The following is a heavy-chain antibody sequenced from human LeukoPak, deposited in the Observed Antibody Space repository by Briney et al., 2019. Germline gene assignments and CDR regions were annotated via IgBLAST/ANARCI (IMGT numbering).Heavy chain of an antibody. CDR3: ARVPIKFSWTGHPPHHFDY. V-gene: IGHV4-39*07. Sequence: PSETLSLTCTVSGGSISSSSYYWGWIRQPPGKGLEWIGSIYYSGSTYYNPSLKSRVTISVDTSKNQFSLKLSSVTAADTAVYYCARVPIKFSWTGHPPHHFDYWGQGTLVTVSS. CDR1: GGSISSSSYY. CDR2: IYYSGST. D-gene: IGHD3/OR15-3a*01. J-gene: IGHJ4*02.